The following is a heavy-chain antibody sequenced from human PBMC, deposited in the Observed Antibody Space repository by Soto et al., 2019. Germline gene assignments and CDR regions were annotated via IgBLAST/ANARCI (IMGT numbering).Heavy chain of an antibody. CDR3: ARIAAAGTYFQH. CDR1: W. Sequence: WWSWVRQPPGKGLEWIGEIYHSGSTNYNPSLKSRVTISVDKSKNQFSLKLSSVTAADTAVYYCARIAAAGTYFQHWGQGTLVTVSS. CDR2: IYHSGST. J-gene: IGHJ1*01. V-gene: IGHV4-4*02. D-gene: IGHD6-13*01.